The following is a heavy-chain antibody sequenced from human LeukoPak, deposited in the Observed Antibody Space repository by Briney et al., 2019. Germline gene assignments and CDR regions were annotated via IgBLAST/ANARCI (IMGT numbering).Heavy chain of an antibody. Sequence: PGGSLRLSCAASGFTFSSYAMSWVRQAPGKGLEWVSAISGSGGSTYYAASVKGRFTISRDNSKDTLYLQMNSLRAEDTAVYYCAKVGWQQLVRSGFFDYWGQGTLATVSS. CDR2: ISGSGGST. D-gene: IGHD6-13*01. V-gene: IGHV3-23*01. CDR1: GFTFSSYA. J-gene: IGHJ4*02. CDR3: AKVGWQQLVRSGFFDY.